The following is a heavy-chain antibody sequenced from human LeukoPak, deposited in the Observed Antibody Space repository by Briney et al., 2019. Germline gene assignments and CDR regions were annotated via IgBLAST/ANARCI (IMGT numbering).Heavy chain of an antibody. V-gene: IGHV3-13*01. CDR3: ARGSRYYSYFGEFDY. CDR1: GFTFSSYD. Sequence: PGGSLRLSCAASGFTFSSYDMHWVRQARGKGLEWVSAIGTAGDTYYPGSVKGRFTISRENAKNSLYLQMNSLRAGDTAVYYCARGSRYYSYFGEFDYWGQGTLVTVSS. J-gene: IGHJ4*02. D-gene: IGHD3-10*01. CDR2: IGTAGDT.